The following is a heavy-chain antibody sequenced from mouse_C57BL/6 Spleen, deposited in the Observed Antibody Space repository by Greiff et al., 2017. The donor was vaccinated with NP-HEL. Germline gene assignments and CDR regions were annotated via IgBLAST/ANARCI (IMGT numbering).Heavy chain of an antibody. V-gene: IGHV2-9-1*01. CDR2: IWTGGGT. CDR3: ARNLAAGTDYAMDY. CDR1: GFSLTSYA. J-gene: IGHJ4*01. Sequence: VKLVESGPGLVAPSQSLSITCTVSGFSLTSYAISWVRQPPGKGLEWLGVIWTGGGTNYNSALKSRLSISKDNSKSQVFLKMNSLQTDDTARYYCARNLAAGTDYAMDYWGQGTSVTVSS. D-gene: IGHD4-1*01.